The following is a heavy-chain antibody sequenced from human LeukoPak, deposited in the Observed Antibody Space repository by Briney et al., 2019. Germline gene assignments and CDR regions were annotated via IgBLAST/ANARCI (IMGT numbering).Heavy chain of an antibody. Sequence: SETLSLTCTVFGSSINSVYSWGWIRQPPGKGLEWIGSIYHNGNTYYNSSLKSRVTIPVHTSENQFSLKLSSVTAADTAVYYCASYKTYYDSSGHPLDYWGQGTLVTVSS. V-gene: IGHV4-38-2*02. CDR2: IYHNGNT. CDR3: ASYKTYYDSSGHPLDY. D-gene: IGHD3-22*01. J-gene: IGHJ4*02. CDR1: GSSINSVYS.